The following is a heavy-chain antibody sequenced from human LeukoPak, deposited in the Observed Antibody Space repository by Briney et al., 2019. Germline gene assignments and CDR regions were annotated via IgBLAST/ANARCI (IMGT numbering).Heavy chain of an antibody. D-gene: IGHD2-2*01. Sequence: AAVEVSCKASGYTFTGYYMHWVRQAPGQGLGWMGWINPNSGGTNYAQKFQGRVTMTRDTSISTAYMELSRLRSDDTAVYYCARVGGSYANYFDSWGQGTLVTVSS. CDR1: GYTFTGYY. CDR3: ARVGGSYANYFDS. J-gene: IGHJ4*02. CDR2: INPNSGGT. V-gene: IGHV1-2*02.